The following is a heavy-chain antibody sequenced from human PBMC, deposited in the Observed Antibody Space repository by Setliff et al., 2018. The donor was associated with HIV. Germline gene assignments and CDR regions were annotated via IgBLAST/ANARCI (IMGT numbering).Heavy chain of an antibody. CDR2: ASPSGGTT. J-gene: IGHJ4*02. CDR1: DLAFSSYA. V-gene: IGHV3-23*01. Sequence: PGESLKISCQASDLAFSSYAMSWVRQAPGKGLEWVSIASPSGGTTYYADSVKGRFTISRDNSKSTLYLQMNSLKTEDTAVYYCAKPRRYNTYYFDHWGQGTLVTVSS. D-gene: IGHD3-3*01. CDR3: AKPRRYNTYYFDH.